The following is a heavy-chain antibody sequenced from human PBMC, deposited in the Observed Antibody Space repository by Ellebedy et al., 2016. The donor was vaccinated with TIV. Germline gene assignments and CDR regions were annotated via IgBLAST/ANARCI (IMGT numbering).Heavy chain of an antibody. V-gene: IGHV1-24*01. CDR2: FDPEDDET. CDR1: GYTLTELS. Sequence: AASVKVSCKVSGYTLTELSMHWVRQAPGKGLEWMGGFDPEDDETIYAQKFQGRVTMTEDTSTDTAYMDLSSLRSEDTAVYYCATVFEGYRGLDYWGQGTLVTVSS. J-gene: IGHJ4*02. D-gene: IGHD5-24*01. CDR3: ATVFEGYRGLDY.